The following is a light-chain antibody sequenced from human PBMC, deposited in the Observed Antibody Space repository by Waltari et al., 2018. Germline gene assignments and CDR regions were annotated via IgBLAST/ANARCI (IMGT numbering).Light chain of an antibody. CDR3: AAWDDSLNGQV. CDR1: SSNIGNNV. V-gene: IGLV1-36*01. CDR2: YDD. Sequence: QSVLTQPPSVSGAPRERVTISCSGSSSNIGNNVVNWYQQLPGKAPKLLIYYDDLVPSGVSDRFSGSKSGTSASLAITGLQSDDEADYYFAAWDDSLNGQVFGTGTKVTVL. J-gene: IGLJ1*01.